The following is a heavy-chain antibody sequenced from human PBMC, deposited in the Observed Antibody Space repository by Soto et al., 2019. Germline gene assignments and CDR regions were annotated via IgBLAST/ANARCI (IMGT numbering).Heavy chain of an antibody. Sequence: SETLSLTCAVYGGSFSGYYWSWISQPPGKGLEWIGEINHSGSTNYNPSLKSRVTISVDTSKNQFSLKLSSVTAADTAVYYCARGGLLWFGEFYYYYYGMDVWGQGTTVTVSS. CDR2: INHSGST. CDR1: GGSFSGYY. V-gene: IGHV4-34*01. D-gene: IGHD3-10*01. J-gene: IGHJ6*02. CDR3: ARGGLLWFGEFYYYYYGMDV.